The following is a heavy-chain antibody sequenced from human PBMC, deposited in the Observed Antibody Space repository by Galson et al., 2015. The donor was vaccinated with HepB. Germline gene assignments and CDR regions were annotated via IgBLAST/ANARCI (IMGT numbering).Heavy chain of an antibody. Sequence: SVKVSCKASGGTFSSYAISWVRQAPGQGLEWMGGIIPIFGTANYAQKFQGRVTITADESTSTAYMELSSLRSEDTAVYYCARLTSSGQWYFDYWGQGTLVTVSS. CDR2: IIPIFGTA. CDR1: GGTFSSYA. D-gene: IGHD6-19*01. CDR3: ARLTSSGQWYFDY. J-gene: IGHJ4*02. V-gene: IGHV1-69*13.